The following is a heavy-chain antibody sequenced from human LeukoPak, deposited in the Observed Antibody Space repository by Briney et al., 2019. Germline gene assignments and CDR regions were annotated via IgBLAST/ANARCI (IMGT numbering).Heavy chain of an antibody. J-gene: IGHJ4*02. Sequence: RGSLRLSCAASGFAFSSYSMNWVRQAPGKGLEWVSSISSSSSYIYYADSVKGRFTISRDNAKNSLYLQMNSLRAEDTAVYYCARGDTAMVNYFDYWGQGTLVTVSS. V-gene: IGHV3-21*01. D-gene: IGHD5-18*01. CDR3: ARGDTAMVNYFDY. CDR2: ISSSSSYI. CDR1: GFAFSSYS.